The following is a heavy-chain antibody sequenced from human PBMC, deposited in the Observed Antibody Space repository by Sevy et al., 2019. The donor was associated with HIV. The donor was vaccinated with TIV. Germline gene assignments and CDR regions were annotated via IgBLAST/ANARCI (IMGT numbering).Heavy chain of an antibody. D-gene: IGHD3-10*01. J-gene: IGHJ5*02. CDR2: ISGSGGST. V-gene: IGHV3-23*01. CDR3: AGYSRITMVRGVVNWFDP. Sequence: GGSLRLSCAASGFTFSSYAMSWVRQAPGKGLEWVSAISGSGGSTCYADSVKGRFTISRDNSKNTLYLQMNSLRAEDTAVYYCAGYSRITMVRGVVNWFDPWGQGTLVTVSS. CDR1: GFTFSSYA.